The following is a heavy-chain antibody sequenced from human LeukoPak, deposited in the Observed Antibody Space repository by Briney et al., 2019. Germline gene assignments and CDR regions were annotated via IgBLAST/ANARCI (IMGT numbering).Heavy chain of an antibody. CDR1: GYTFIGYY. J-gene: IGHJ4*02. V-gene: IGHV1-2*02. CDR2: INPKSGGT. Sequence: ASVKVSCKASGYTFIGYYIHWVRQAPGQGLEWMGYINPKSGGTDYAQKFQGRVTMTRDTSITTACMELSRLRSDDTAVYYCARTQSGSYNYWGQGTLVTVSS. CDR3: ARTQSGSYNY. D-gene: IGHD3-10*01.